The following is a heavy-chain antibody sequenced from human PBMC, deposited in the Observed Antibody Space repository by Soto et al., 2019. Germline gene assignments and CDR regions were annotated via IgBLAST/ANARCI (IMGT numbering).Heavy chain of an antibody. CDR1: GGTFSSYA. CDR2: IIPICGTA. V-gene: IGHV1-69*01. CDR3: AGVWGDYYVRDGMDR. D-gene: IGHD3-10*02. J-gene: IGHJ6*02. Sequence: QVQLVQSGAEVKKPGSSVKVSCKASGGTFSSYAISWVRQAPGQGLEWMGGIIPICGTANYARKFQGRVTITADDSTSTAYMELSSLRYEDTAVYYCAGVWGDYYVRDGMDRWGQGTTVTVSS.